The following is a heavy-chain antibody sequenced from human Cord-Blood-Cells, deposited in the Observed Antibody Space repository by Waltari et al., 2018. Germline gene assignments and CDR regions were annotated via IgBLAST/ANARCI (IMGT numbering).Heavy chain of an antibody. CDR1: GFTFDDYA. J-gene: IGHJ3*02. CDR2: ISWNSGSI. D-gene: IGHD3-9*01. Sequence: EVQLVESGGGLVQPGRSLRLPCAASGFTFDDYAMPWVRQAPGKGLAWVSGISWNSGSIGYADSVKGRFTISRDNAKNSLYLQMNSLRAEDMALYYCARAGTIYDAFDIWGQGTMVTVSS. V-gene: IGHV3-9*03. CDR3: ARAGTIYDAFDI.